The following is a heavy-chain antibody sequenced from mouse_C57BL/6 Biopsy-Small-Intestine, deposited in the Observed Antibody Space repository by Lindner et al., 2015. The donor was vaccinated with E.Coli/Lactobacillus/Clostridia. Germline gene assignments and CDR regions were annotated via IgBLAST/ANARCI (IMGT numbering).Heavy chain of an antibody. CDR1: GYTFTSYG. D-gene: IGHD6-1*01. CDR3: ARDQQWLVDY. J-gene: IGHJ4*01. CDR2: ISVNNANT. Sequence: ASVKVSCKASGYTFTSYGITWVRQAPGQGLEWMGRISVNNANTNYAQKLQGRVTMTTDTSTSTAYMELRSLRSDDTAVYYCARDQQWLVDYWGQGTLVAVSS. V-gene: IGHV1-53*01.